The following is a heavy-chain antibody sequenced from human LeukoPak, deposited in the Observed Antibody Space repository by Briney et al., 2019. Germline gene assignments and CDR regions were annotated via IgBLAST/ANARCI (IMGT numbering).Heavy chain of an antibody. V-gene: IGHV3-30*02. J-gene: IGHJ2*01. CDR1: GFTFSTYG. CDR2: IRYDESNK. Sequence: GGSLRLSCAASGFTFSTYGVHWVRQAPGQGLEWVAFIRYDESNKYYADSVKGRFTISKDNSKKTLYLQMNSLRVEDTAVYYCAKNPEWLLFLWYFDLWGRGTLVTVSS. CDR3: AKNPEWLLFLWYFDL. D-gene: IGHD3-3*01.